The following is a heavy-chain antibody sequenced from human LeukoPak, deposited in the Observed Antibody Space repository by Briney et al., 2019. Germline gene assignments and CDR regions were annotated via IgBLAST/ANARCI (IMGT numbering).Heavy chain of an antibody. CDR3: AKVVYGDYNGFDY. V-gene: IGHV3-48*03. J-gene: IGHJ4*02. CDR2: ISSSGFNI. D-gene: IGHD4-17*01. Sequence: GGSLRLSCAVSGFTFSSYEMNWVRQAPGKGLEWVSYISSSGFNIYYADSVKGRFTISRDNAKNSLYLQMNSLRAEDTAVYYCAKVVYGDYNGFDYWGQGTLVTVSS. CDR1: GFTFSSYE.